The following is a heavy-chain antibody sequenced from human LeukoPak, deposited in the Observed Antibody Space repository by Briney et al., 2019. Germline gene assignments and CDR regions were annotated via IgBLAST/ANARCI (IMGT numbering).Heavy chain of an antibody. CDR1: GGSISSGDYY. CDR3: ARDGDSSPFDY. CDR2: IYYSGST. V-gene: IGHV4-30-4*01. Sequence: SETLSLTCTVPGGSISSGDYYWSWIRQPPGTGLEWIGYIYYSGSTYYNPSLKSRVTISVDTSKNQFSLKLSSVTAADTAVYYCARDGDSSPFDYWGQGTLVTVSS. J-gene: IGHJ4*02. D-gene: IGHD3-22*01.